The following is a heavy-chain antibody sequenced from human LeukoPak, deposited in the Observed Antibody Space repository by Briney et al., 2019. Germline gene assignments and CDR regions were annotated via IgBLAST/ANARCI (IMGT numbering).Heavy chain of an antibody. Sequence: GGSLRLSCAASGFTFSSYWMSWVRQAPGKGLEWVANMNQDGSEKNYVDSVKGRFTIYRDNAKNSLSLQMNSLRAEGTAVYYCARDRGYSNFDYWGQGTLVTVSS. CDR1: GFTFSSYW. V-gene: IGHV3-7*05. CDR2: MNQDGSEK. J-gene: IGHJ4*02. CDR3: ARDRGYSNFDY. D-gene: IGHD5-18*01.